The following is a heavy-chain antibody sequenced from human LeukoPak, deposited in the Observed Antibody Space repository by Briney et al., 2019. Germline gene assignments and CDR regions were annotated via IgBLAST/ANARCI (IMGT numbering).Heavy chain of an antibody. V-gene: IGHV1-69*13. CDR2: IIPIFGTA. CDR1: GGTFSSYA. Sequence: SVKVSCKASGGTFSSYAISWVRQAPGQGLEWMGGIIPIFGTANYAQKFQGRVTITADESTSTAYMELSSLRSEDTAVYYCARAESGYDFSRYYYYYMDVWGKGTTVTISS. CDR3: ARAESGYDFSRYYYYYMDV. J-gene: IGHJ6*03. D-gene: IGHD5-12*01.